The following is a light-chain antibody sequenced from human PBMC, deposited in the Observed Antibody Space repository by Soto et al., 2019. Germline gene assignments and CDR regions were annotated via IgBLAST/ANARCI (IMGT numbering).Light chain of an antibody. CDR2: AAS. CDR3: QQYNDWPWT. J-gene: IGKJ1*01. CDR1: QSVSSN. V-gene: IGKV3-15*01. Sequence: EILMTQSPATLSVSPGERATLSCRASQSVSSNLAWYQQKPGQAPRLLIYAASTRATGIPVRFSGSGSGTEFTLTIISLHSEDFAVYSCQQYNDWPWTFGQGTKVEI.